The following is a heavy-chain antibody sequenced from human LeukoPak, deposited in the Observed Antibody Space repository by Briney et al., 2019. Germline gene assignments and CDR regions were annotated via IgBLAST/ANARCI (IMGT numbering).Heavy chain of an antibody. V-gene: IGHV4-4*09. CDR2: IHTSGST. CDR1: GGSISDVY. Sequence: SETLSLTCTVSGGSISDVYWNWIRQPPRKGLEWVGYIHTSGSTSFNPSLRSRLSFSIDTSKNQVSLRLSSVTATDTAVYYCTRRRGGWGEGEFDFWGQGIPVTVST. CDR3: TRRRGGWGEGEFDF. D-gene: IGHD3-16*01. J-gene: IGHJ4*02.